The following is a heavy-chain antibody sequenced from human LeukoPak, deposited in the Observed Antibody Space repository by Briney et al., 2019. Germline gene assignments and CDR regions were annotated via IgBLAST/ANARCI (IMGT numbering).Heavy chain of an antibody. CDR3: AKGSYYDSSGSFYVDY. V-gene: IGHV3-23*01. Sequence: GGSLRLSCAASGFTFSSYAMSWVRQAPGKGLEWVSGISGSGDNTYYADSVKGRFTISRDNSKNTLYVQVNSLGTEDTAAYYCAKGSYYDSSGSFYVDYWGQETLVTVSS. D-gene: IGHD3-22*01. CDR2: ISGSGDNT. J-gene: IGHJ4*02. CDR1: GFTFSSYA.